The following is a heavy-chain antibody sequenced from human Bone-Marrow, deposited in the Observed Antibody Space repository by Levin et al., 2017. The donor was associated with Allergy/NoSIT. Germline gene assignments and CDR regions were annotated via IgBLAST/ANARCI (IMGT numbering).Heavy chain of an antibody. D-gene: IGHD1-20*01. V-gene: IGHV4-39*07. CDR2: IYYNSYT. CDR1: GASINSTNYY. CDR3: ARLADNWNVNWFDP. Sequence: PGGSLRLSCTVSGASINSTNYYWGWIRQPPGKGLEWIGTIYYNSYTYYNPSLKSRVTISKDTSKNQFSLKLSSVTAADTAVYYCARLADNWNVNWFDPWGQGTLVTISS. J-gene: IGHJ5*02.